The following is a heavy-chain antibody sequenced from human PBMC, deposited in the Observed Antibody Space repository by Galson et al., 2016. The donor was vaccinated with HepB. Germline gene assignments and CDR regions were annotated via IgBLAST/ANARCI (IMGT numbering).Heavy chain of an antibody. CDR2: XSGYXXXT. V-gene: IGHV1-18*04. CDR3: ARGRGLEN. Sequence: SVKVSCKASGYTFTSXGITXXXQAXXQGLXXMGXXSGYXXXTNXXQKRXGRVTMXTDTSTSTADMEXRGLRSDDTAVYYCARGRGLENWGQGTPVIVSS. D-gene: IGHD3-3*01. CDR1: GYTFTSXG. J-gene: IGHJ4*02.